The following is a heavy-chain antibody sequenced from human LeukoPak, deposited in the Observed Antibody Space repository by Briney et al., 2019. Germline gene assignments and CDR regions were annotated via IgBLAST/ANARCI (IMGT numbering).Heavy chain of an antibody. CDR2: ISSSSSYI. CDR1: GFTFSSYS. CDR3: ARDRRIVGTYYFDY. V-gene: IGHV3-21*01. D-gene: IGHD1-26*01. J-gene: IGHJ4*02. Sequence: GGSLRLSCAASGFTFSSYSMNWVRQAPGKGLEWVSSISSSSSYIYYADSVKGRFTISRDNAKNSLYLQMNSLRAEDAAVYYCARDRRIVGTYYFDYWGQGTLVTVSS.